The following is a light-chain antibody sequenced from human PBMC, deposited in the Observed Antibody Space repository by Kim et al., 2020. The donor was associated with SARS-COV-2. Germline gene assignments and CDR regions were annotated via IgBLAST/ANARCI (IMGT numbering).Light chain of an antibody. Sequence: LPGERATLLCRSSNSVSSSLAGYQQKPGQDPTRLIFGASTRATGITASCSGSGSGTEFTLTISSLQSQDFAVDYCQQYNNWPPNTFGQGTRLEIK. CDR2: GAS. CDR3: QQYNNWPPNT. CDR1: NSVSSS. V-gene: IGKV3-15*01. J-gene: IGKJ5*01.